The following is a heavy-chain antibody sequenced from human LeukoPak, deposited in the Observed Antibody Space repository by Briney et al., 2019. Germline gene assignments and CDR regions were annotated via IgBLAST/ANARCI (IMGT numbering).Heavy chain of an antibody. D-gene: IGHD1-26*01. Sequence: PGGSLRLSCEASGFTFSGSAIHWVRQAPGKGLDYVSAISSSGGSTYYANSVKGRFTISRDNSKNTLYLQMGSLRTEDMAVYYCARNYYAPDYYYMDVWGKGTTVTISS. V-gene: IGHV3-64*01. CDR1: GFTFSGSA. CDR3: ARNYYAPDYYYMDV. CDR2: ISSSGGST. J-gene: IGHJ6*03.